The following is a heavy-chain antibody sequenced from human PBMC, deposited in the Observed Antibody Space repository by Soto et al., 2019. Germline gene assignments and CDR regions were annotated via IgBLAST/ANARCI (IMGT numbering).Heavy chain of an antibody. Sequence: ASVKVSCKASGYTFTIYYMHWVLQAPGQGLEWMGIINPSGGSTSYAQKFQGRVTMTRDTSTSTVYMELSSLRSEDTAVYYCARDELLRFLEWLSWGYYGMDVWGQGTTVTVSS. CDR3: ARDELLRFLEWLSWGYYGMDV. J-gene: IGHJ6*02. V-gene: IGHV1-46*01. D-gene: IGHD3-3*01. CDR1: GYTFTIYY. CDR2: INPSGGST.